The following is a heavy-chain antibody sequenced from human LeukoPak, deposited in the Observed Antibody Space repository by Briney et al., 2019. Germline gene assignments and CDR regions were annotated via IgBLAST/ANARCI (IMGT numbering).Heavy chain of an antibody. CDR1: GGSISNGDHY. V-gene: IGHV4-31*03. D-gene: IGHD4-11*01. J-gene: IGHJ5*02. CDR2: IYYSGST. CDR3: ARGGGPATVTTPFDP. Sequence: SETLSLTCTVSGGSISNGDHYWSWIRQHPGKGLEWIGHIYYSGSTYYNPSLKSRVTISVDTSKNQFSLKLSSVTAADTAVYYCARGGGPATVTTPFDPWGQGTLVTVSS.